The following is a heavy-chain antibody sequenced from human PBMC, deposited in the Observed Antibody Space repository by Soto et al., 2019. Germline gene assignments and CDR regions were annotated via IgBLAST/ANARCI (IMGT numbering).Heavy chain of an antibody. V-gene: IGHV3-30*03. CDR1: GFTFSNFG. CDR2: ISYDGNTK. D-gene: IGHD5-12*01. CDR3: TSQVATGD. J-gene: IGHJ4*02. Sequence: QVQLVESGGGVVQPGRSLRLSCAASGFTFSNFGLHWVRQAPVKGLEWVAVISYDGNTKYYADSVKGQFTISRDNSKNTLYLQMDSLRVEDTAVYYCTSQVATGDWGQGTLVTVSS.